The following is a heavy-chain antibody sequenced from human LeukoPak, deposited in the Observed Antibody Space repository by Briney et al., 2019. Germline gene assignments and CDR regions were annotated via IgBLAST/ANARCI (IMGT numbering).Heavy chain of an antibody. D-gene: IGHD2-21*02. CDR3: ARGCGGDCSWYAFDI. J-gene: IGHJ3*02. Sequence: VASVKVSCRASGYTFTGYYMHWVRQAPGQGLEWMGRINPNSGGTNYAQKFQGRVTMTRDTSISTAYMELSRLRSDDTAVYYCARGCGGDCSWYAFDIWGQGTMVTVSS. V-gene: IGHV1-2*06. CDR2: INPNSGGT. CDR1: GYTFTGYY.